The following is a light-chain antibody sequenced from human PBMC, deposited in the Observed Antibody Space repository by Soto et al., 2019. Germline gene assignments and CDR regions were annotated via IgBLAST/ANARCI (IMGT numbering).Light chain of an antibody. CDR3: QQYNSYRT. CDR2: YAS. CDR1: QSTSSY. J-gene: IGKJ1*01. Sequence: IQLTQSTATLSASVGDRVTITCRASQSTSSYLAGYQQKPGKAPKLLIYYASILESGVPSRFIVSGSGTEFTLTISSLQPDDFATYYCQQYNSYRTFGQGTKVDI. V-gene: IGKV1-5*01.